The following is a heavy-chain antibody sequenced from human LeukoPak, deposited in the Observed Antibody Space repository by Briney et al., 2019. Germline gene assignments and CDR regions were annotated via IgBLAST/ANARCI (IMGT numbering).Heavy chain of an antibody. J-gene: IGHJ4*02. V-gene: IGHV3-48*02. Sequence: GGSLRLSCAASGFTFSSYSMNWVRQAPGKGLEWVSSISSSGTIYYADSVKGRFTISRDNAKNSLYLQMNSLRDEDTAVYYCARYLWFGSSQRFDYWGQGTLVTVSS. CDR1: GFTFSSYS. CDR3: ARYLWFGSSQRFDY. CDR2: ISSSGTI. D-gene: IGHD3-10*01.